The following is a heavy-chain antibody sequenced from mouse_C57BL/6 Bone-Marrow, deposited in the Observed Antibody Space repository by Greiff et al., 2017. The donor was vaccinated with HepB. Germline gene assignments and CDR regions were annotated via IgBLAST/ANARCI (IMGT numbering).Heavy chain of an antibody. CDR1: GYTFTSYW. J-gene: IGHJ3*01. D-gene: IGHD1-1*01. CDR3: ARYYGFAY. Sequence: QVQLQQPGAELVKPGASVKLSCKASGYTFTSYWMQWVKQRPGQGLEWIGEIDPSDSYTNYNQKVKGKATLTVDTSSSTAYMQLSSLTSEDSAVYYCARYYGFAYWGQGTLVTVSA. CDR2: IDPSDSYT. V-gene: IGHV1-50*01.